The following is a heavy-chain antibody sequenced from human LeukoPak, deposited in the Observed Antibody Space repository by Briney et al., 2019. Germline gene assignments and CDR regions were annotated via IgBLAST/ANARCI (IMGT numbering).Heavy chain of an antibody. V-gene: IGHV4-4*07. Sequence: PSETLSLTCTVSGGSISSYYWSWIRQPAGKGLEWIGRIYTSGSTNYNPSLKSRVTISVDTSKNQFSLKLSSVTAADTAVYYCARRRVLRFLEWLSRWFDPWGQGTLVTVSS. D-gene: IGHD3-3*01. CDR3: ARRRVLRFLEWLSRWFDP. CDR2: IYTSGST. J-gene: IGHJ5*02. CDR1: GGSISSYY.